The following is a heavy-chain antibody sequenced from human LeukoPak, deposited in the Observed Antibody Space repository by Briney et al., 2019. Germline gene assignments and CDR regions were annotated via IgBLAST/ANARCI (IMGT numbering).Heavy chain of an antibody. Sequence: PGGSLRLSCAASGFTFSSYAMSWVRQAPGKGLEWVSAINGSGGSTYYADSVKGRFTISRDNSKNTLYLQMNSLRAEDTAVYYCANSLGHYYYYGMDVWGQGTTVTVSS. CDR2: INGSGGST. V-gene: IGHV3-23*01. CDR3: ANSLGHYYYYGMDV. J-gene: IGHJ6*02. CDR1: GFTFSSYA.